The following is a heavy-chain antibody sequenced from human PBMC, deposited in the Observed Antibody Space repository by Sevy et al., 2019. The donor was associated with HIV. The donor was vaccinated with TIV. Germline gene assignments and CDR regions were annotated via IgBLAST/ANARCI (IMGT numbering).Heavy chain of an antibody. J-gene: IGHJ4*02. D-gene: IGHD4-17*01. CDR3: ATRSQYGDRTFDY. V-gene: IGHV1-2*02. Sequence: ASVKVSCKASGYTFTGYYMHWVRQAPGQGLEWMGWINPNSGGTNYAQKFQGRVTMTRDTYISTAYMELSRLRSDDTAVYYCATRSQYGDRTFDYWGQGTLVTVSS. CDR1: GYTFTGYY. CDR2: INPNSGGT.